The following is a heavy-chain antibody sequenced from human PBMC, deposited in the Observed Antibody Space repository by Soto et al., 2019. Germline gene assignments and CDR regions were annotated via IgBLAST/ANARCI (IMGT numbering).Heavy chain of an antibody. D-gene: IGHD3-10*01. Sequence: SETLSLTCTVSGGSISSYYWSWIRQPPGKGQEWIGHIYYSGSTNYNPSLKSRVTISIDTSKNQFSLKLSSVTAADTAVYYCARSPSVVRGLVYWFDPWGQGTLVTVSS. J-gene: IGHJ5*02. CDR2: IYYSGST. CDR3: ARSPSVVRGLVYWFDP. V-gene: IGHV4-59*08. CDR1: GGSISSYY.